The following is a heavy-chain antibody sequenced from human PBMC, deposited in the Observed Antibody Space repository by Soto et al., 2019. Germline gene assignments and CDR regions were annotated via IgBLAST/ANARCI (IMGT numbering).Heavy chain of an antibody. CDR2: IKSKTDGGTT. J-gene: IGHJ6*03. V-gene: IGHV3-15*01. CDR1: GFTFSNAW. CDR3: TTEELVSYYYYYYYYMDV. D-gene: IGHD3-10*01. Sequence: PGGSLRLSCAASGFTFSNAWMSWVRQAPGKGLEWVGRIKSKTDGGTTDYAAPVKGRFTISRDDSKNTLYLQMNSLKTEDTAVYYCTTEELVSYYYYYYYYMDVWGKGTTVTVSS.